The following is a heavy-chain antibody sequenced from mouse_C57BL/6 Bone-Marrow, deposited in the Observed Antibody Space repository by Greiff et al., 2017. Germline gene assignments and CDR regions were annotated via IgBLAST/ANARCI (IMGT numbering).Heavy chain of an antibody. CDR2: INPSNGGT. J-gene: IGHJ3*01. D-gene: IGHD2-5*01. CDR1: GYTFTSYW. V-gene: IGHV1-53*01. CDR3: AREGFYSNYGAY. Sequence: QVHVKQPGTELVKPGASVKLSCKASGYTFTSYWMHWVKQRPGQGLEWIGNINPSNGGTNYNEKFKSKATLTVEQSSSPDYMQLSSLTSEDSAVYYCAREGFYSNYGAYWGQGTLVTVSA.